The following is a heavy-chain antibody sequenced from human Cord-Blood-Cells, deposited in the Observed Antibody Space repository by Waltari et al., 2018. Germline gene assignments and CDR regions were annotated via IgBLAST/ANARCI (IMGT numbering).Heavy chain of an antibody. CDR2: ISSSSSYV. V-gene: IGHV3-21*01. CDR3: ARDSGDYVWGSYRYFDY. Sequence: EVQLVESGGGLVKPGGSLRLSCAASGFTFSSYSMNWVRQAPGKGLEWVSSISSSSSYVYYADSVKGRFTISGDNAKNSLYLQMNSLRAEDTAVYYCARDSGDYVWGSYRYFDYWGQGTLVTVSS. D-gene: IGHD3-16*02. J-gene: IGHJ4*02. CDR1: GFTFSSYS.